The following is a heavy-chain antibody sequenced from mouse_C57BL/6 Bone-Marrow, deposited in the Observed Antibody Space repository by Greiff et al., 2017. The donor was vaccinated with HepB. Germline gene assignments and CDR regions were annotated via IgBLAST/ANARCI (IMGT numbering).Heavy chain of an antibody. V-gene: IGHV1-81*01. CDR3: ARPSTVVEDYAMDY. Sequence: VQLQQSGAELARPGASVKLSCKASGFTFTSYGMSWVKQRTGQGLEWIGEIYPRSGNTYYNEKFKGKATLTADKSSSTAYMELRSLTSEDSAVYFFARPSTVVEDYAMDYWGQGTSVTVSS. D-gene: IGHD1-1*01. J-gene: IGHJ4*01. CDR2: IYPRSGNT. CDR1: GFTFTSYG.